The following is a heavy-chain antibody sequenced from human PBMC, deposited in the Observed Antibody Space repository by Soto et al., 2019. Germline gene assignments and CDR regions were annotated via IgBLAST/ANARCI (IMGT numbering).Heavy chain of an antibody. V-gene: IGHV5-51*01. CDR2: IYPGDSET. J-gene: IGHJ4*02. Sequence: GESLKISCKGSGYNFTTFWIGWVRQMPGKGLEWMGIIYPGDSETKYSPDFEGQVTISADRSTNTAYLQWRSLRASDTAMYYCARLGFPGAIYFDSWGLGTLVTSPQ. CDR1: GYNFTTFW. CDR3: ARLGFPGAIYFDS.